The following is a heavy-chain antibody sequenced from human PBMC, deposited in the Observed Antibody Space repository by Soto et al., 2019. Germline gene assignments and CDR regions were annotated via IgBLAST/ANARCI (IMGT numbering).Heavy chain of an antibody. Sequence: EVQLLESGGGLVQPGGSLRLSCAASGFTFSKYGMTWVRQAPGKGLEWVSGISATGGSTYYADSVKGRFTISRDNSKHTLDLQMNSLRAEDTAVYYCATWSSRWAYHFDYWGQGILVTVSS. J-gene: IGHJ4*02. D-gene: IGHD6-13*01. CDR3: ATWSSRWAYHFDY. CDR1: GFTFSKYG. V-gene: IGHV3-23*01. CDR2: ISATGGST.